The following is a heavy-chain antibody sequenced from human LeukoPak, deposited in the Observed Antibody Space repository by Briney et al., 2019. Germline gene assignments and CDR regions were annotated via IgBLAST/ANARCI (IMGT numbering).Heavy chain of an antibody. CDR3: ARDPRCSGGSCYPEEVDY. J-gene: IGHJ4*02. D-gene: IGHD2-15*01. CDR1: GFTFSSYS. Sequence: GGSLRLSCAASGFTFSSYSMNWVRQAPGKGLEWVSSISSSSSYIYYADSVKGRFTISRDNAKNSLYLQMNSLRAEDTAVYYCARDPRCSGGSCYPEEVDYWGQGTLVTVSS. CDR2: ISSSSSYI. V-gene: IGHV3-21*01.